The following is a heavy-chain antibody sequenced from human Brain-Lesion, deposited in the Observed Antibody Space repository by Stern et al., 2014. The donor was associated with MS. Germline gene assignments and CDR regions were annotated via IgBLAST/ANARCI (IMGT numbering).Heavy chain of an antibody. CDR2: ISWNSGTI. V-gene: IGHV3-9*01. CDR3: ARDITGSSAYFAY. D-gene: IGHD1-14*01. Sequence: VQLVQSGGDLVQPGRSLRISCAAFGFTFDDYAMHWVRQAPGKGLEGVAGISWNSGTIGYEDSVKGRFTTSRDNAYSSLYLQMNSLRPEDTALYYCARDITGSSAYFAYWGQGTLVTVSS. CDR1: GFTFDDYA. J-gene: IGHJ4*02.